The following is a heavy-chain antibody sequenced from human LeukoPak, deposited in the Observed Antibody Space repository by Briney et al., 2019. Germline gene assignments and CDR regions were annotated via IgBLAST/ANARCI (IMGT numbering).Heavy chain of an antibody. V-gene: IGHV4-59*01. J-gene: IGHJ3*02. CDR1: GGSISSYY. CDR3: ARDLMYYDFWSGYSPTSAFDI. D-gene: IGHD3-3*01. CDR2: IYYSGST. Sequence: SETLSLTCTVSGGSISSYYWSWIRQPPGKGLEWIGYIYYSGSTNYNPSLKSRVTISVDTSKNQFSLKLSSVTAADTAVYYCARDLMYYDFWSGYSPTSAFDIWGQGTMVTVSS.